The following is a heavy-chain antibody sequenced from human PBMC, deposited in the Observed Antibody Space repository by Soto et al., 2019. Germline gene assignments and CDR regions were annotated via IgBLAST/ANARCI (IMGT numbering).Heavy chain of an antibody. V-gene: IGHV1-2*04. CDR1: GYTFTGYY. CDR3: AREYYYDSSGFDY. D-gene: IGHD3-22*01. Sequence: ASVKVSCKASGYTFTGYYMHWVRQAPGQGLEWMGWINPNSGGTNYAQKFQGWVTMTRDTSISTAYMELSRLRSDDTAVYYCAREYYYDSSGFDYWGQGTLVTVSS. J-gene: IGHJ4*02. CDR2: INPNSGGT.